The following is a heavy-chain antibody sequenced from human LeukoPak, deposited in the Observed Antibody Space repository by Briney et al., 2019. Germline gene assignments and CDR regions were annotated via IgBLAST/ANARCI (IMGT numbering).Heavy chain of an antibody. J-gene: IGHJ6*03. CDR2: IYYSGST. D-gene: IGHD3-22*01. CDR3: ARAPLTTGRNYYYMDV. Sequence: KASETLSLTCTVSGGSISSYYWSWIRQPPGKGLEWIGYIYYSGSTNYNPSLKSRVTISVDTSKNQFSLKLSSVTAAGTAVYYCARAPLTTGRNYYYMDVWGKGTTVTVSS. V-gene: IGHV4-59*01. CDR1: GGSISSYY.